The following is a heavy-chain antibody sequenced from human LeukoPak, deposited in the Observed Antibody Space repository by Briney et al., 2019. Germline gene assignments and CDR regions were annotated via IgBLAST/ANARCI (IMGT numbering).Heavy chain of an antibody. V-gene: IGHV1-69*01. CDR2: TVPIFGTA. CDR1: GGTFSSYA. J-gene: IGHJ4*02. CDR3: ARDSTMVRGVHDY. Sequence: SVKVSCKASGGTFSSYAISWVRQAPGQGLEWMGGTVPIFGTANYAQKFQGRVTITADESTSTAYMELSSLRSEDTAVYYCARDSTMVRGVHDYWGQGTLVTVSS. D-gene: IGHD3-10*01.